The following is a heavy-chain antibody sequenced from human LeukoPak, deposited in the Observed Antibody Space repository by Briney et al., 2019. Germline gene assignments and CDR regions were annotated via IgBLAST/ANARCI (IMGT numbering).Heavy chain of an antibody. CDR3: ARDLRYFDWLVDY. CDR1: GFTFSSYW. D-gene: IGHD3-9*01. V-gene: IGHV3-7*01. CDR2: IKQDGSGK. Sequence: GGSLRLSCSASGFTFSSYWMSWVRQAPGKGLEWVANIKQDGSGKYYVDSVKGRFTISRDNAKNSLYLQMNSLRAEDTAVYYCARDLRYFDWLVDYWGQGTLVTVSS. J-gene: IGHJ4*02.